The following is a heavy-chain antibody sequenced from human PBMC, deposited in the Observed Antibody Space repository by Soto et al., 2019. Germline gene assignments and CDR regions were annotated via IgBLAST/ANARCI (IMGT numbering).Heavy chain of an antibody. J-gene: IGHJ4*02. CDR1: GGSFSGYY. CDR2: INHSGST. D-gene: IGHD3-10*01. Sequence: QVQLQQWGAGLLKPSETLSLTCAVYGGSFSGYYWSWIRQPPGKGLEWIGEINHSGSTNYNPSLKSRVTISVDTSKNQFSLKLSSVTAADTAVYYCASSGSESGYYFDYWGQGTLVTVSS. CDR3: ASSGSESGYYFDY. V-gene: IGHV4-34*01.